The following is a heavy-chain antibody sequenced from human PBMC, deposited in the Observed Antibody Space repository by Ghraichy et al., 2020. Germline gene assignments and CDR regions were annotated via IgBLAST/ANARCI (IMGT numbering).Heavy chain of an antibody. CDR3: SRTWGGSVFDPDFDY. CDR2: IKTKPNNYAT. CDR1: GFTFSDSS. D-gene: IGHD5/OR15-5a*01. V-gene: IGHV3-73*01. J-gene: IGHJ4*02. Sequence: GGSLKLSCAASGFTFSDSSIHWVHQPSGKGLEWVGLIKTKPNNYATTYTASVKGRFTFSRDDSKNTAYLQMNSLKTEDTAVYFCSRTWGGSVFDPDFDYWGQGILVTVSS.